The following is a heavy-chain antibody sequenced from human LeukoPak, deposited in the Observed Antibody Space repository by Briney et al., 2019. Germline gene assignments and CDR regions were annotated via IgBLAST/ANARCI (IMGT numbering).Heavy chain of an antibody. Sequence: GGSLRLSCAASGFTVSSNYMSWVREAPGKGLEWVSVIYSGGSTYYADSVKGRFTISRDNSKNTLYLQMNSLRAEDTAVYYCARGAGDYGPRNFQHWGQGTLVTVSS. CDR3: ARGAGDYGPRNFQH. D-gene: IGHD4-17*01. J-gene: IGHJ1*01. V-gene: IGHV3-66*01. CDR2: IYSGGST. CDR1: GFTVSSNY.